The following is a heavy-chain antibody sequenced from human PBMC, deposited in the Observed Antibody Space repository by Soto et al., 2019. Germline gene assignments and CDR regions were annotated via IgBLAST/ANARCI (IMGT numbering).Heavy chain of an antibody. J-gene: IGHJ5*02. CDR2: VNSDGSTT. CDR1: GFIFNNYW. D-gene: IGHD3-9*01. V-gene: IGHV3-74*01. CDR3: ARGKYYDVSTGYSTLDP. Sequence: EVQLVESGGGLVQPGGSMRLSCAASGFIFNNYWMHWVRQVPGKGLVWVSRVNSDGSTTNYADSVKGRFTISRDNAKNTLFLQMNSLRVEDTAVYYCARGKYYDVSTGYSTLDPWGQGVPVTVAS.